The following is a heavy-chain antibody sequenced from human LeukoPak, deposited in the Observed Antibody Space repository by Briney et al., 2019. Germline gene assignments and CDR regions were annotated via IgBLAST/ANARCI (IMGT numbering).Heavy chain of an antibody. CDR2: ISWNSGSI. Sequence: GRSLRPSCAASGFTFDDYAMHWVRQAPGKGLEWVSGISWNSGSIGYADSVKGRFTISRDNAKNSLYLQMNSLRAEDTALYYCAKAGSYCGGDCSNWFDPWGQGTLVTVSS. D-gene: IGHD2-21*02. CDR3: AKAGSYCGGDCSNWFDP. J-gene: IGHJ5*02. V-gene: IGHV3-9*01. CDR1: GFTFDDYA.